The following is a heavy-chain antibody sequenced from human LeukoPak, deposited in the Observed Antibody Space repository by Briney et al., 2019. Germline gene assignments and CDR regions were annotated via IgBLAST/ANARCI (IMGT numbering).Heavy chain of an antibody. CDR1: GFTFSSYA. CDR3: AKLGGYDFWSGQWPLYWFDP. V-gene: IGHV3-23*01. D-gene: IGHD3-3*01. Sequence: GGSLRLSCAASGFTFSSYAMSWVRQAPGKGLEWVSAISGSGGSTYYADSVKGRFTISRDNSKNTLYLQMNSLRAEDTAVYYCAKLGGYDFWSGQWPLYWFDPWGQGTLVTVSS. J-gene: IGHJ5*02. CDR2: ISGSGGST.